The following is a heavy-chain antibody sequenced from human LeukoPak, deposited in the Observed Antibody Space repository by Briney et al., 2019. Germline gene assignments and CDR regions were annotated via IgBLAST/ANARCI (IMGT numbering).Heavy chain of an antibody. D-gene: IGHD6-13*01. Sequence: ASVKVSCKASGYTFTGYYMHWVRQAPGQGLEWMGWISAYNGNTNYAQKLQGRVTMTTDTSTSTAYMELRSLRSDDTAVYYCAREEGQQLVQLRLYYGMDVWGQGTTVTVSS. CDR3: AREEGQQLVQLRLYYGMDV. CDR1: GYTFTGYY. J-gene: IGHJ6*02. V-gene: IGHV1-18*04. CDR2: ISAYNGNT.